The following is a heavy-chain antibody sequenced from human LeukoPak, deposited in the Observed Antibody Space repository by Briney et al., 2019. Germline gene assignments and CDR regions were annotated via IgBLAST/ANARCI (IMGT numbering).Heavy chain of an antibody. CDR1: GFTFSSYA. CDR3: ARGATYYYGSGSSQFDY. D-gene: IGHD3-10*01. J-gene: IGHJ4*02. V-gene: IGHV3-30*04. CDR2: ISYDGSNK. Sequence: GGSLRLSCAASGFTFSSYAMHWVRQAPGKGLEWVAVISYDGSNKYYADSVKGRFTISRDNSKNTLYLQKNSLRAEDTAVYYCARGATYYYGSGSSQFDYWGQGTLVTVSS.